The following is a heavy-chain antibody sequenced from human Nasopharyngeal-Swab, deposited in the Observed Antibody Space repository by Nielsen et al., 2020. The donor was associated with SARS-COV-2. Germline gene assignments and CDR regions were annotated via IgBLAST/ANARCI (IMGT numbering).Heavy chain of an antibody. CDR2: LTGSGQTT. CDR3: AKDWTYSGSSGMTR. J-gene: IGHJ4*02. CDR1: GFTFSNYA. Sequence: GESLKISCAASGFTFSNYAMSWVRQAPGKGLEWVSILTGSGQTTFYADSVKGRFTISRDNSKNTLYLQLNSLRADDTALYHCAKDWTYSGSSGMTRWGQGTLVTVSS. V-gene: IGHV3-23*01. D-gene: IGHD3-10*01.